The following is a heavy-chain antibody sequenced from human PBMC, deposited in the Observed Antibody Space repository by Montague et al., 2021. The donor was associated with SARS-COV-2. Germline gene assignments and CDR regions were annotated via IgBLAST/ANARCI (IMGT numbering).Heavy chain of an antibody. CDR2: IYYSGST. V-gene: IGHV4-39*07. CDR1: GGSISSSSYY. CDR3: ARDYGDYGSGYYYGMDV. Sequence: SETLSLTCTVSGGSISSSSYYWGWIRQPPGKGLEWIGSIYYSGSTYYNPSLKSRVTTSVDTSKNQFSLKLSSVTAADTAVYYCARDYGDYGSGYYYGMDVWGQGTTVTVSS. D-gene: IGHD4-17*01. J-gene: IGHJ6*02.